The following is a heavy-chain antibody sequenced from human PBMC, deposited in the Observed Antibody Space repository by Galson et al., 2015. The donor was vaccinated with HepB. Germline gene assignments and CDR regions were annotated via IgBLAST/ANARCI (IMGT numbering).Heavy chain of an antibody. CDR2: ISWNSARI. J-gene: IGHJ6*03. V-gene: IGHV3-9*01. D-gene: IGHD4-23*01. CDR1: GFTFDDYA. CDR3: SKDGKVKYYYYYMDV. Sequence: LGLAGAASGFTFDDYAMHWVRQAPGEGLESVSGISWNSARIDYADSVKGRFTISRDKAKNSLYLQMNSLRAEDTALYYCSKDGKVKYYYYYMDVWGKGTTVTVSS.